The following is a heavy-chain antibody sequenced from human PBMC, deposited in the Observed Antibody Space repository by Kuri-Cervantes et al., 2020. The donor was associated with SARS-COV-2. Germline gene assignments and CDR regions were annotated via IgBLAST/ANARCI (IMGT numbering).Heavy chain of an antibody. V-gene: IGHV3-30*03. D-gene: IGHD3-3*01. Sequence: GESLKISCAASGFTFSSYGMHWVRQAPGKGLEWVAVISYDGSNKYYADSVKGRFTISRDNSKNTLYLQMNSLRAEDTAVYYCTARGYYDFWSGYYTPYWGQGTLVTVSS. CDR2: ISYDGSNK. J-gene: IGHJ4*02. CDR3: TARGYYDFWSGYYTPY. CDR1: GFTFSSYG.